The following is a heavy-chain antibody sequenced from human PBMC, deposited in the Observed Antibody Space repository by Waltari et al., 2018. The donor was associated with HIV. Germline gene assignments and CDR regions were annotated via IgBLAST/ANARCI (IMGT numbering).Heavy chain of an antibody. V-gene: IGHV3-15*01. CDR2: IKSGAEGGTT. CDR1: GITFRNAW. CDR3: TTLWYSYDSTDY. Sequence: EVQLVESGGGLVKPGGSLRLSCAASGITFRNAWMSWVRQAPGKGLGWVGRIKSGAEGGTTDYAAAGEGRFTIARDDSKHTLYLQMDSLKTEDTAVYYCTTLWYSYDSTDYWGQGTLVTVSS. D-gene: IGHD3-22*01. J-gene: IGHJ4*02.